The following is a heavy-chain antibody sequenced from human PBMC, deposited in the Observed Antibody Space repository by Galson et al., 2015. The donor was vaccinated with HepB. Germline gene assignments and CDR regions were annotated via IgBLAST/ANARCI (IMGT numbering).Heavy chain of an antibody. V-gene: IGHV3-21*01. J-gene: IGHJ3*02. D-gene: IGHD3-10*01. Sequence: SLRLSCAASGFTFSSYSMNWVRQAPGKGLEWVSSISSSSSYIYYADSVKGRFTISRDNAKNSLYLQMNSLRAEDTAVYYCAVLVRGDYKSLDAFDIWGQGTMVTVSS. CDR1: GFTFSSYS. CDR3: AVLVRGDYKSLDAFDI. CDR2: ISSSSSYI.